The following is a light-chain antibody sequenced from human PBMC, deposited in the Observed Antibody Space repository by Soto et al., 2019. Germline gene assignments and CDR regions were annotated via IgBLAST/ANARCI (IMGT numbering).Light chain of an antibody. CDR1: QSVSSF. CDR2: GAS. J-gene: IGKJ1*01. V-gene: IGKV3-20*01. CDR3: QRYDSLRT. Sequence: ETVLTQSPATLSLSPGERATLSCRASQSVSSFLAWYQQKPGQAPRLLIYGASNRATGIPDRFSGSGSGTDFTLTITRLEPEDFAMYYCQRYDSLRTFGQGTKVDIK.